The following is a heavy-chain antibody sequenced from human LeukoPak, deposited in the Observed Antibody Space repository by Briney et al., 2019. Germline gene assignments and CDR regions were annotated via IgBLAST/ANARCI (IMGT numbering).Heavy chain of an antibody. D-gene: IGHD3-16*02. CDR3: ARGQRRITFGGVIIPYYYYYYMDV. CDR2: INPNSGGT. V-gene: IGHV1-2*02. CDR1: GYTFTGYY. Sequence: GASVKVSCKASGYTFTGYYMHWVRQAPGQGLEWMGWINPNSGGTNYAQKFQGRVTMTRDTSISTAYMELSSLRSEDTAVYYCARGQRRITFGGVIIPYYYYYYMDVWGKGTTVTVSS. J-gene: IGHJ6*03.